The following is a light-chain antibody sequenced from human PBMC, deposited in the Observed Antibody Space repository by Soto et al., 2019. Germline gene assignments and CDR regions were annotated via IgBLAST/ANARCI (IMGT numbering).Light chain of an antibody. Sequence: QSVLTQPASVSGSPGQSITISCTGTSSDVGSYSLVSWYQQHPGKAPKLIIYEGSKRPSGVSDRFSGSKSGNTASLTISGLQAEDEADYYCCSLCVFGTGTKLTVL. J-gene: IGLJ1*01. CDR3: CSLCV. CDR1: SSDVGSYSL. CDR2: EGS. V-gene: IGLV2-23*01.